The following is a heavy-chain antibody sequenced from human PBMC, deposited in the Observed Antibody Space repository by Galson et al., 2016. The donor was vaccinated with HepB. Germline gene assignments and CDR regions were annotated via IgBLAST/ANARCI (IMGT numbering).Heavy chain of an antibody. J-gene: IGHJ6*02. CDR1: GYTFAGYH. V-gene: IGHV1-2*02. CDR3: ARAPPGSYGSSPKFYGMDV. D-gene: IGHD6-13*01. CDR2: INPNGGAT. Sequence: SVKVSCKGSGYTFAGYHIHWVRQAPGQGLEWMGRINPNGGATRFAQKFQGRVSMTTDTSSSTVYMELSRLGSDDAAVYYCARAPPGSYGSSPKFYGMDVWGQGTTVTVSS.